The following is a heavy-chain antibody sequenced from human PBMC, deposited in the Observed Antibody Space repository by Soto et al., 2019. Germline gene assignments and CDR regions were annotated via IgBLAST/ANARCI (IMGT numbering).Heavy chain of an antibody. CDR2: IKGDASTT. V-gene: IGHV3-74*01. CDR3: ARGGRGYYYMDV. CDR1: GFTFSNYW. Sequence: EVQLVESGGGLVQPGGSLRLSCEASGFTFSNYWIHWVRQAPGKGLVWLSRIKGDASTTNYADSVMGRFTISRDNAKNTMYLHMTSLRAEDTAVYYCARGGRGYYYMDVWGKGITVTVSS. J-gene: IGHJ6*03.